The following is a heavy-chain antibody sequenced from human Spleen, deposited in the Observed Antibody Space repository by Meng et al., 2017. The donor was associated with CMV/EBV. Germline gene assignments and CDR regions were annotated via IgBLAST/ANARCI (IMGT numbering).Heavy chain of an antibody. J-gene: IGHJ4*02. CDR3: AKGGFLHITMDPAGFDY. CDR1: FTFSCYC. V-gene: IGHV3-30*18. Sequence: FTFSCYCMHWVRQAPGKGLEWVAVISYDGSNKYYADSVKGRFTISRDNSKNTLYLQMNSLRAEDTAVYYCAKGGFLHITMDPAGFDYWGQGTLVTVSS. CDR2: ISYDGSNK. D-gene: IGHD3-10*01.